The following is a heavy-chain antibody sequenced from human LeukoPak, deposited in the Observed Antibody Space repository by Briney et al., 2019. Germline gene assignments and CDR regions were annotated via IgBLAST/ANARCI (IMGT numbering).Heavy chain of an antibody. D-gene: IGHD3-10*01. J-gene: IGHJ4*02. V-gene: IGHV3-23*01. CDR2: ISGSGGST. CDR1: GFTFSSYA. Sequence: GGSLRLSCAPSGFTFSSYAMSWVRQAPGKGLEWVSSISGSGGSTYYADSVKGRFTISRDNSKNTLYLQMNSLRAEDTAVYYCAKEGTRITMVRGVRDHDYWGQGTLVTVSS. CDR3: AKEGTRITMVRGVRDHDY.